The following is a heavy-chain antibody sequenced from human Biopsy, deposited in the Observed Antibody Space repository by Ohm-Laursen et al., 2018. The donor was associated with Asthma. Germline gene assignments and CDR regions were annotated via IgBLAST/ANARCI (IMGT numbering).Heavy chain of an antibody. CDR3: ARKAGSCISRTCYSLDS. CDR1: GGTFNTYV. CDR2: INSVFGTT. V-gene: IGHV1-69*13. Sequence: SVKVSCKSLGGTFNTYVIGWVRQAPGQGLEWMGGINSVFGTTTYPQKFQDRATITADDSTSTVYMELSSLRSEDTAVYYCARKAGSCISRTCYSLDSWGQGTLVTVSS. J-gene: IGHJ4*02. D-gene: IGHD2-2*01.